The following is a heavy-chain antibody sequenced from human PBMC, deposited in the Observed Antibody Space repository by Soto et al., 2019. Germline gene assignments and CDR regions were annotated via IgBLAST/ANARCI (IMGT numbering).Heavy chain of an antibody. V-gene: IGHV3-23*01. Sequence: GVLRLSCAASGFTFSSYAMSWVRQAPGKGLEWVSAISGSGGSTYYADSVKGRFTISRDNSKNTLYLQMNSLRAEDTAVYYCAKEYYYGSGPSDYYFDYWGQGTLVTVSS. J-gene: IGHJ4*02. CDR2: ISGSGGST. D-gene: IGHD3-10*01. CDR1: GFTFSSYA. CDR3: AKEYYYGSGPSDYYFDY.